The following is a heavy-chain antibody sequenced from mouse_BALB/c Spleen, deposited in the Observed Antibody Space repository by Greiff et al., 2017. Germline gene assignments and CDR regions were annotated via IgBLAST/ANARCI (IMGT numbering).Heavy chain of an antibody. CDR2: ISSGSSTI. D-gene: IGHD2-1*01. J-gene: IGHJ4*01. Sequence: EVQRVESGGGLVQPGGSRKLSCAASGFTFSSFGMHWVRQAPEKGLEWVAYISSGSSTIYYADTVKGRFTISRDNPKNTLFLQMTSLRSEDTAMYYCARDGKIPMDYWGQGTSVTVSS. CDR3: ARDGKIPMDY. V-gene: IGHV5-17*02. CDR1: GFTFSSFG.